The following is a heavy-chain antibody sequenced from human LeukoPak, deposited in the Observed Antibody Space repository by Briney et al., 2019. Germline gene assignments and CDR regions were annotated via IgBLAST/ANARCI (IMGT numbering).Heavy chain of an antibody. D-gene: IGHD3-10*01. CDR1: GFTFSSYE. CDR3: AKDFYYGSGARSWLIYYFDY. CDR2: ISSSGSTI. V-gene: IGHV3-48*03. J-gene: IGHJ4*02. Sequence: GGSLRLSCAASGFTFSSYEMNWVRQAPGKGLEWVSYISSSGSTIYYADSVKGRFTISRDNAKNSLYLQMNSLRVEDTAIYYCAKDFYYGSGARSWLIYYFDYWGQGTLVTVSS.